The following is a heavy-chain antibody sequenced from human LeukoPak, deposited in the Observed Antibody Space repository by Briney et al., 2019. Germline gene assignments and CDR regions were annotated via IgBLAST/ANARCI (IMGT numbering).Heavy chain of an antibody. CDR1: GFTVSSIH. Sequence: GGSLRLSCAASGFTVSSIHMVWVRQAPGKGLEWVSVTYTGGNSYYADSVKGRFIISRDISKNTLYLQMNSLRAEDTAVYYCAKARGNQCFDYWGQGTLVTVSS. D-gene: IGHD4-23*01. V-gene: IGHV3-53*01. CDR3: AKARGNQCFDY. J-gene: IGHJ4*02. CDR2: TYTGGNS.